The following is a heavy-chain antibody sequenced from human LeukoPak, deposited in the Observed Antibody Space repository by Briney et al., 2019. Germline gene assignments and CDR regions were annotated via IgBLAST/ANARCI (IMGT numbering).Heavy chain of an antibody. J-gene: IGHJ4*02. CDR2: MKEDGSER. CDR3: ARDYDFWSGYPAGYFDY. Sequence: GGSLRLSCVASGFTSGFNYSEFWMNWVRQAPGKGLEWVANMKEDGSERYSVDSMEGRFTISRDDAKNSLYLQMNSLRAEDTAVYYCARDYDFWSGYPAGYFDYWGQGTLVTVSS. D-gene: IGHD3-3*01. V-gene: IGHV3-7*01. CDR1: GFTSGFNYSEFW.